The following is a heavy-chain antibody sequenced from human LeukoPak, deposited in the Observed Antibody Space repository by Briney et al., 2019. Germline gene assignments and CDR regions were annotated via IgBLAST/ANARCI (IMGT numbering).Heavy chain of an antibody. J-gene: IGHJ6*03. CDR1: GGTFSSYA. D-gene: IGHD6-6*01. V-gene: IGHV1-69*13. CDR3: ARDWGVEARPGYMDV. CDR2: IIPIFGTA. Sequence: GASVKVSCKASGGTFSSYAISWVRQAPGQGLEWMGGIIPIFGTANYAQKFQGRVTITADESTSTAYMELSSVTAADTAVYFCARDWGVEARPGYMDVWGKGTTVTVSS.